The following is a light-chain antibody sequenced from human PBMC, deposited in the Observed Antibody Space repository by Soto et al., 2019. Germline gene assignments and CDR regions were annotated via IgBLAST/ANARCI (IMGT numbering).Light chain of an antibody. CDR3: QSYDSSLSGAV. CDR1: SSNIGAGYV. CDR2: GNS. V-gene: IGLV1-40*01. Sequence: QSVLTQPPSVSGAPGQRVTISCTGSSSNIGAGYVVHWYQQLPGKAPKLLIYGNSNRPSGVPDRFSGSKSGTSASLAITGLQAEDEADYYCQSYDSSLSGAVFGGGTQLTVL. J-gene: IGLJ7*01.